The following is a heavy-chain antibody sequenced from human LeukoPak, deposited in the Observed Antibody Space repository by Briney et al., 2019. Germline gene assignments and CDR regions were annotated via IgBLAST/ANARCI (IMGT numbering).Heavy chain of an antibody. V-gene: IGHV1-46*01. Sequence: ASVKVSCKASGYTFTSYHMHWVRQAPGQGLEWMGIINLSDGGTGYAQKFQGRVTMTRDTSTSTVYMELSSLRPEDTAVYYCARSGDYDSSGSHSFDYWGQGTLVTVSS. J-gene: IGHJ4*02. CDR2: INLSDGGT. D-gene: IGHD3-22*01. CDR3: ARSGDYDSSGSHSFDY. CDR1: GYTFTSYH.